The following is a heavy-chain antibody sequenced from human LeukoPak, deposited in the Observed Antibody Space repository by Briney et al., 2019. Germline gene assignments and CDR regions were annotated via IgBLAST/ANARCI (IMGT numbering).Heavy chain of an antibody. CDR3: ARIDGDFWSRLNAFDI. CDR1: GYTFTGYY. Sequence: GASVKVSCKASGYTFTGYYMHWVRQAPGQGLEWMGWINPNSGGTNYAQKFQGRVTMTRDTSISTAYMELSRLRSDDTAVYYCARIDGDFWSRLNAFDIWGQGTMVTVSS. J-gene: IGHJ3*02. V-gene: IGHV1-2*02. CDR2: INPNSGGT. D-gene: IGHD3-3*01.